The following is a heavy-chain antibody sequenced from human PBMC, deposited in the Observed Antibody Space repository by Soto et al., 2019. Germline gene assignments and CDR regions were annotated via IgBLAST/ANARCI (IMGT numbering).Heavy chain of an antibody. J-gene: IGHJ6*03. CDR3: AIEEEDAEWVAATPHYYYYYMDV. D-gene: IGHD2-15*01. V-gene: IGHV1-18*01. CDR1: GYTFTSYG. Sequence: ASVKVSCKASGYTFTSYGISWVRQAPGQGLEWMGWISAYNGNTNYAQKLQGRVTMTTDTSTSTAYMELRSLRSDDTAVYYCAIEEEDAEWVAATPHYYYYYMDVWGKETTVTVSS. CDR2: ISAYNGNT.